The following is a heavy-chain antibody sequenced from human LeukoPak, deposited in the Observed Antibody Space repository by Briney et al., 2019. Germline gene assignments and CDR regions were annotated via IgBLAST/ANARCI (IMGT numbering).Heavy chain of an antibody. J-gene: IGHJ5*02. V-gene: IGHV3-33*01. Sequence: PGRSLRLSCAASGFTFSNYGMHWVRQAPGKGLEWVAVIWYDGSTKYYADSVKGRFTISRDNSKNTLFLQMSSLRAEDTAVYYCARERASSSRNCFDPWGQGTLVTVSS. CDR1: GFTFSNYG. CDR2: IWYDGSTK. D-gene: IGHD6-6*01. CDR3: ARERASSSRNCFDP.